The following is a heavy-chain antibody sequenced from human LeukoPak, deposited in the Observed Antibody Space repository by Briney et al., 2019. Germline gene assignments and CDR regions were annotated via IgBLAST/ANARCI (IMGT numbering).Heavy chain of an antibody. J-gene: IGHJ3*02. Sequence: KTSETLSLTCTVSGGSISSYYWSWIRQPAGKGLEWIGRIYTSGNTNYNPSLKSRVTMSVDTSKNQFSLKLSSVTAADTAVYYCARPYSSSWYRVGPDAFDIWGQGTMVTVSS. V-gene: IGHV4-4*07. CDR3: ARPYSSSWYRVGPDAFDI. D-gene: IGHD6-13*01. CDR2: IYTSGNT. CDR1: GGSISSYY.